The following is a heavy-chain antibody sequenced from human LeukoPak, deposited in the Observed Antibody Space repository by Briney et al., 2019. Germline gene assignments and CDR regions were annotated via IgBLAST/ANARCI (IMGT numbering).Heavy chain of an antibody. CDR3: ARAPILSRNVFEY. V-gene: IGHV1-46*01. Sequence: ASVKVSCKAFGYTFTSYFMHWVRQAPGQGLEWMGIINPSGGSTSYAQKFQGRVTMTRDTSTSTVYMEVSSLRSEDTAVYFCARAPILSRNVFEYWGQGTLVTVSS. D-gene: IGHD2/OR15-2a*01. CDR1: GYTFTSYF. J-gene: IGHJ4*02. CDR2: INPSGGST.